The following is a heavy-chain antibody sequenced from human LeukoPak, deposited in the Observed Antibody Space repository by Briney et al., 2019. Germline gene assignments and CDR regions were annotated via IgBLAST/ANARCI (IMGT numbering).Heavy chain of an antibody. CDR2: ISSSGSTI. CDR1: GFTFSSYV. Sequence: PGGSLRLSCAASGFTFSSYVMNSVRPAPGKGLEWVSYISSSGSTIYYADSVKGRFTISRDNAKNSLYLQMNSLRAEDTAVYYCARLWVERRGGDWFDPWGQGTLVTVSS. V-gene: IGHV3-48*03. CDR3: ARLWVERRGGDWFDP. D-gene: IGHD1-1*01. J-gene: IGHJ5*02.